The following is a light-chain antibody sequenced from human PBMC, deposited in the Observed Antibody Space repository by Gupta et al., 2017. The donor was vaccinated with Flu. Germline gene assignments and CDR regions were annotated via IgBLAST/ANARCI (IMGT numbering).Light chain of an antibody. Sequence: DIQMTQPPSSLSASLGDGVPMTCQPSRDISTYLKWYQHKPGKAPKVLIYVASNLEIGVPARFSGSGSGTNFALTINSLQPEDLGTYYCQQFDNVPFTFGGGTKVEVK. J-gene: IGKJ4*01. CDR2: VAS. V-gene: IGKV1-33*01. CDR1: RDISTY. CDR3: QQFDNVPFT.